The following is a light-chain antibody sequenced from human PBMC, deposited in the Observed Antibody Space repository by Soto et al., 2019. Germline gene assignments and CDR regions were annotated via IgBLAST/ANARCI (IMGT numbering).Light chain of an antibody. J-gene: IGKJ1*01. CDR3: QQYYSPWT. V-gene: IGKV4-1*01. Sequence: DIVMTQSPDSLAVSLGERATINCKSSQSVLHSSNNKNYLAWYQQKPGQPPKLLIYWASTRESGVPDRFSGSGSGTDFPLSISSLRAEDVAVYYCQQYYSPWTFGQGTKVEIK. CDR1: QSVLHSSNNKNY. CDR2: WAS.